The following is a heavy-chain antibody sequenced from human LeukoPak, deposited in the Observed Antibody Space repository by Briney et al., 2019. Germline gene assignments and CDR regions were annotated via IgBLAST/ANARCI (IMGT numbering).Heavy chain of an antibody. V-gene: IGHV3-30*04. D-gene: IGHD6-13*01. CDR1: GFTFSSYA. CDR3: AKTVDSSSWYGVYYYYGMDV. Sequence: GGSLRLSCAASGFTFSSYAMHWVRQAPGKGLEWVAVISYDGSNKYYADSVKGRFTISRDNSKNTLYLQMNSLRAEDTAVYYCAKTVDSSSWYGVYYYYGMDVWGQGTTVTVSS. J-gene: IGHJ6*02. CDR2: ISYDGSNK.